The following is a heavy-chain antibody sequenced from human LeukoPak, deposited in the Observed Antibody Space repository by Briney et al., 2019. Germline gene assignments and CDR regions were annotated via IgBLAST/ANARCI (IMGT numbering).Heavy chain of an antibody. D-gene: IGHD3-10*01. V-gene: IGHV3-53*01. Sequence: GGSLRLSCAASGFTFSSYSMNWVRQAPGKGLEWVSVIYSGGSTYYADSVKGRFTISRDNSKNTLYLQMNSLRAEDTAVYFCAKDHPANYFDSGSHFDYWGQGTLVTVSS. J-gene: IGHJ4*02. CDR1: GFTFSSYS. CDR3: AKDHPANYFDSGSHFDY. CDR2: IYSGGST.